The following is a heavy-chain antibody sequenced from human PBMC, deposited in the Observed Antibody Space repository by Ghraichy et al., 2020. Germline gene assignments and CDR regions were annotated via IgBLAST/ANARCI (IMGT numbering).Heavy chain of an antibody. CDR3: ARNCIVGANGNWYFDL. V-gene: IGHV4-39*01. CDR2: IYYSGST. J-gene: IGHJ2*01. D-gene: IGHD1-26*01. CDR1: GGSISSSSYY. Sequence: SETLSLTCTVSGGSISSSSYYWGWIRQPPGKGLEWIGSIYYSGSTYYNPSLKSRVTISVDTSKNQFSLKLSSVTAADTAVYYCARNCIVGANGNWYFDLWGRGTLVTVSS.